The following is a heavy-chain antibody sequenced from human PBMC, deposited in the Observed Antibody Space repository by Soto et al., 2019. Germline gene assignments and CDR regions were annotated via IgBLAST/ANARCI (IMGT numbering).Heavy chain of an antibody. CDR2: VDPSDSYT. J-gene: IGHJ6*02. Sequence: GESLKISCKGSGYSFTSYWISWVRQMPGKGLEWMGRVDPSDSYTNYSPSFQGHVTISADKSISTAYLQWSSLKASDTAMYYCARLTSPPDPYGMDVWGQGXTVTVSS. D-gene: IGHD1-1*01. V-gene: IGHV5-10-1*01. CDR1: GYSFTSYW. CDR3: ARLTSPPDPYGMDV.